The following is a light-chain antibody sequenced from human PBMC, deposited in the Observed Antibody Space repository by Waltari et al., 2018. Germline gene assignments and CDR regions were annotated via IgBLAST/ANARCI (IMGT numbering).Light chain of an antibody. Sequence: QSALTQPPSASGSPGQSVTISCTGTSSDMGGYNYVSWYQQHPGKAPKLMIYEVTKRPSGVPDRFSASKSGNTASLIVSGLQAEDEADYYCSSFAGSTNWVFGGGTKLTVL. V-gene: IGLV2-8*01. CDR3: SSFAGSTNWV. CDR1: SSDMGGYNY. J-gene: IGLJ3*02. CDR2: EVT.